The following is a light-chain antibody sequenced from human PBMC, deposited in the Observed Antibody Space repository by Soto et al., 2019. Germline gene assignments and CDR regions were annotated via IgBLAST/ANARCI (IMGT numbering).Light chain of an antibody. CDR1: QSVLFSSNNKNY. CDR3: QQYYSTPLT. CDR2: WAS. V-gene: IGKV4-1*01. Sequence: DIVMTQSPDSLAVSLGERATINCKSSQSVLFSSNNKNYLAWYQQKPGQPPKLLIYWASTRESGVPDRFSGSGSGTDFTHTTSSLQAEYVAVYYCQQYYSTPLTFGGGTKVEIK. J-gene: IGKJ4*01.